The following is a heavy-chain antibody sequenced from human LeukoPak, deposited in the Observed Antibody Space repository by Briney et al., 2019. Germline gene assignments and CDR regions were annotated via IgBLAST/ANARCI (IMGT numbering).Heavy chain of an antibody. Sequence: GGSLRLSCAASGFTFSNYGMHWVRQAPGKGLEWVAIISYDGSNKYYADSVKGRFTISRDNSKNTLYLQMNSLRAEDTAVYYCARDPNYWGQGTLVTVSS. V-gene: IGHV3-30*03. CDR2: ISYDGSNK. CDR3: ARDPNY. J-gene: IGHJ4*02. CDR1: GFTFSNYG.